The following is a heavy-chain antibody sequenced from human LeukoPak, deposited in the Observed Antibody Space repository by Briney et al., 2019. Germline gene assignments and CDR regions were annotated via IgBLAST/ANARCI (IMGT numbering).Heavy chain of an antibody. CDR1: GGSISSYY. D-gene: IGHD3-3*01. CDR3: ARGNYYDFWSGYFIDY. J-gene: IGHJ4*02. V-gene: IGHV4-59*01. CDR2: IYYSGST. Sequence: PSETLSLTCTVSGGSISSYYWSWIRQPPGKGLEWIGYIYYSGSTNYNPSLKSRVTISVDTSKNQFSLKLSSVTAADTAVYYCARGNYYDFWSGYFIDYWGQGTLVTVSS.